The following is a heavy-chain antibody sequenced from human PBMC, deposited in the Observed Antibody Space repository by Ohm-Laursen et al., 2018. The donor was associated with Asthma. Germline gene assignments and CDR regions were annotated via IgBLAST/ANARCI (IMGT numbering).Heavy chain of an antibody. CDR1: GASVSSGGHY. J-gene: IGHJ4*02. CDR2: VFYGGTT. Sequence: GTLSLTCNVSGASVSSGGHYWSWIRQPPGKGLEWIGHVFYGGTTLYNAALRSRVTISEDASNNHYSLSLSSVTAADTAVYYCARGRGFGYGIDYWGQGILVTISS. V-gene: IGHV4-61*03. D-gene: IGHD5-18*01. CDR3: ARGRGFGYGIDY.